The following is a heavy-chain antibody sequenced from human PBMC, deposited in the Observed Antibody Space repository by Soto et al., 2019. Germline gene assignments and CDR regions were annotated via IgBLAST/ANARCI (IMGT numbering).Heavy chain of an antibody. V-gene: IGHV3-30*18. D-gene: IGHD4-17*01. CDR1: GFTFSSYG. Sequence: QVQLVESGGGVVQPGRSLRLCCAASGFTFSSYGMHWVRQAPGKGLEWVAVISYDGSNKYYADSVKGRFTISRDNSKNTLYLQMNSLRAEDTAVYYCAKDGDYASYLDYLGQGTLVTVSS. CDR2: ISYDGSNK. J-gene: IGHJ4*02. CDR3: AKDGDYASYLDY.